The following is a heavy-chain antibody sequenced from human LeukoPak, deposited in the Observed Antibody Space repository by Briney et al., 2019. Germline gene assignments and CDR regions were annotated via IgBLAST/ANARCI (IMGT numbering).Heavy chain of an antibody. CDR3: ARDSGSLGGVDP. CDR2: ISSSGSTI. CDR1: GFTFSSYE. V-gene: IGHV3-48*03. J-gene: IGHJ5*02. D-gene: IGHD1-26*01. Sequence: GGSLRLSCAASGFTFSSYEMNWVRQAPGKGLEWVSYISSSGSTIYYADSVKGRFTISRDNAKNSRYLQMNSLRAEDTAVYYCARDSGSLGGVDPWGQGTLVTVSS.